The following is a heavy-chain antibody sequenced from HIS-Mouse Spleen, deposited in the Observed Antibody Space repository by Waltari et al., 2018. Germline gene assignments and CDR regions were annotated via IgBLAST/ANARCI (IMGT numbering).Heavy chain of an antibody. D-gene: IGHD6-13*01. CDR1: GGSISSSSYY. Sequence: QLQLQESGPGLVKPSETLSLTCTVPGGSISSSSYYRGWISQPPGKGLEWIGSTYYSGSTYYNPSLKSRVTISVDTSKNQFSLKLSSVTAADTAVYYCAREIPYSSSWYDWYFDLWGRGTLVTVSS. J-gene: IGHJ2*01. CDR3: AREIPYSSSWYDWYFDL. CDR2: TYYSGST. V-gene: IGHV4-39*07.